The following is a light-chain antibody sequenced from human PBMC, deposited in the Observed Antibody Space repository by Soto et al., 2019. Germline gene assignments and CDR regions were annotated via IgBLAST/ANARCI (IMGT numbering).Light chain of an antibody. V-gene: IGLV2-14*01. CDR2: DVS. CDR3: CSYTTSNTRQIV. Sequence: QSVLTQPASVSGSPGQSITISCTGTSSDVGGYNYASWYQQHPGKAPKFMIYDVSNRPSGVSNRFSGSKSGNTASLTISGLQAEDEADYYCCSYTTSNTRQIVFGTGTKLTVL. J-gene: IGLJ1*01. CDR1: SSDVGGYNY.